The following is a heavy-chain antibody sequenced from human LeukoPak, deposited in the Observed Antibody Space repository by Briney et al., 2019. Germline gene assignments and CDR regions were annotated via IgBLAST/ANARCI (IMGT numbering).Heavy chain of an antibody. CDR2: INDSGST. D-gene: IGHD5-18*01. J-gene: IGHJ4*02. Sequence: SETLSLTCAVYGGSFSGYYRSWIRQPPGKGLEWIGEINDSGSTNYNPSLKSRVTISVDTSKNQFSLKLNSVTAADTAVYYCARESDNNGYIDSDYRGQGTQVTVSS. V-gene: IGHV4-34*01. CDR3: ARESDNNGYIDSDY. CDR1: GGSFSGYY.